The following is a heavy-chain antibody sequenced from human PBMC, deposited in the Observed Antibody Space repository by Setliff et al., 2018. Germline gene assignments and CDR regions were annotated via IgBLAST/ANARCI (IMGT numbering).Heavy chain of an antibody. CDR1: GDSISSRRNY. V-gene: IGHV4-61*09. Sequence: PSETLSLTCTVSGDSISSRRNYWGWFRQPAGKELEWVGQIYTSWSTNYSPSLKSRVTISLDTSKNQFSLSLTSVTAEDTAVYYCARMSGFQYIDVWDKGTTVTVSS. CDR2: IYTSWST. D-gene: IGHD3-3*01. J-gene: IGHJ6*03. CDR3: ARMSGFQYIDV.